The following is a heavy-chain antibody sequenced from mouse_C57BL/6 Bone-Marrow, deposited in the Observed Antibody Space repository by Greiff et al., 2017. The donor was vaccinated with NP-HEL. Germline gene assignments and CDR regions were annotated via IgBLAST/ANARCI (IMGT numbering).Heavy chain of an antibody. J-gene: IGHJ1*03. CDR1: GFTFSDYG. D-gene: IGHD1-1*01. V-gene: IGHV5-17*01. CDR2: ISSGSSTI. CDR3: AKSTVVYWYFDV. Sequence: EVQRVESGGGLVKPGGSLKLSCAASGFTFSDYGMHWVRQAPEKGLEWVAYISSGSSTIYYADAVKGRFTISRDNAKNILFLQMTSLRSEDTAMYYCAKSTVVYWYFDVWGTGTTVTVSS.